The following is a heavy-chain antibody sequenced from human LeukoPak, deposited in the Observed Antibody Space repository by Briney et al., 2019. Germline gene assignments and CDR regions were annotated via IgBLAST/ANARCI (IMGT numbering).Heavy chain of an antibody. CDR2: IKSKTDGGTT. Sequence: GGYLRLSCAASGFTFSKAWMNWVRQAPGKGLEWVGRIKSKTDGGTTDYAAPVKGRFTISRDDSKNTLDLQMNSLKTEDTAVYYCSTGGVDTAMMYFDYWGQGTLVTVSS. V-gene: IGHV3-15*07. D-gene: IGHD5-18*01. J-gene: IGHJ4*02. CDR1: GFTFSKAW. CDR3: STGGVDTAMMYFDY.